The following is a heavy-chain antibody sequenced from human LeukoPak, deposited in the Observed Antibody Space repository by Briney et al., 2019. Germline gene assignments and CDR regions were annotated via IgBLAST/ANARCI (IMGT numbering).Heavy chain of an antibody. D-gene: IGHD1-26*01. V-gene: IGHV3-23*01. J-gene: IGHJ4*02. CDR1: GFTFSNYA. CDR3: AKDLEVGRLADNFDY. CDR2: ISGGGGNT. Sequence: PAQSLTLSCAVSGFTFSNYAMSWVRQPQGKGLDWASTISGGGGNTYYADSGKDRFTISRDKSKNTLYLQMSSLRAEDTAVYYCAKDLEVGRLADNFDYWGQGTLVTVSS.